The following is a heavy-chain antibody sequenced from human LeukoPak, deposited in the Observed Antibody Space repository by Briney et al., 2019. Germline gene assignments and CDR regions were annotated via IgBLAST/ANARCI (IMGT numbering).Heavy chain of an antibody. CDR1: GFTFSSYS. CDR3: ARWYCSSTSCYGLDY. CDR2: ISSTSSYI. Sequence: PGGSLRLSCAGSGFTFSSYSMNWVRQAPGKGLEWVSSISSTSSYIYYADSLKGRFTISRDNAKNSLYLQMNSLRAEDTAVYYCARWYCSSTSCYGLDYWGQGTLVTVSS. J-gene: IGHJ4*02. D-gene: IGHD2-2*01. V-gene: IGHV3-21*01.